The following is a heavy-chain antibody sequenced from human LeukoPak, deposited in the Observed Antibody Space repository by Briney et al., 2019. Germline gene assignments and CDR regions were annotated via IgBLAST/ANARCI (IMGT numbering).Heavy chain of an antibody. CDR1: GGSISSSSYY. V-gene: IGHV4-39*01. CDR2: IYYSGST. D-gene: IGHD2-2*01. J-gene: IGHJ4*02. CDR3: ARQLGYCSSTSCYADKVDY. Sequence: SETLSLTCTVSGGSISSSSYYWGWIRQPPGKGLEWIGSIYYSGSTYYNPSLKSRVTISVDTSKNQFSLKLSSVTAADTAVHYCARQLGYCSSTSCYADKVDYWGQGTLVTVSS.